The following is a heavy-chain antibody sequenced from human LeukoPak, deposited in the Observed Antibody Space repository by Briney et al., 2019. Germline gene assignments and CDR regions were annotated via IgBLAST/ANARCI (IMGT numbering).Heavy chain of an antibody. CDR3: ATGSGSYYDS. V-gene: IGHV3-74*01. Sequence: PGGSLRLSCEASTLTFSTYWMHWVRQAPGKGLVWVSYINGDGSTTNYADSVKGRLTISRDNAKNTLYLQMNSLRAEDTAVYYCATGSGSYYDSWGLGTLVTVSS. CDR2: INGDGSTT. CDR1: TLTFSTYW. D-gene: IGHD3-10*01. J-gene: IGHJ4*02.